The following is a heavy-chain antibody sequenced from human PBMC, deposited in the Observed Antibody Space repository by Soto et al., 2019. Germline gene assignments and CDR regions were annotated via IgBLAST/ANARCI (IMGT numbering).Heavy chain of an antibody. J-gene: IGHJ5*02. CDR1: GYTFTSYY. CDR2: INPSGGST. CDR3: ARDRARVLLWFGELLPHKNWFDP. D-gene: IGHD3-10*01. V-gene: IGHV1-46*01. Sequence: ASVKVSCKASGYTFTSYYMHWVRQAPGQGLEWMGIINPSGGSTSYAQKFQGRVTMTRDTSTSTVYMELSSLRSEDTAVYYCARDRARVLLWFGELLPHKNWFDPWGQGTLVTVTS.